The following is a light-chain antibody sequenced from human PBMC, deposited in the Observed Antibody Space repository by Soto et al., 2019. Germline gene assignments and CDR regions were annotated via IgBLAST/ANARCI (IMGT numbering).Light chain of an antibody. J-gene: IGLJ2*01. V-gene: IGLV1-47*01. CDR3: AAWDDSLSGHVV. Sequence: QAVVTQPPSASGTPGQRVTISCSGSSSNIGSNYVYWYQQRPGTAPKLLIYRNNQRPSGVPDRFSGSKSGTSASLAISGLRSEDESDYYCAAWDDSLSGHVVFGGGTKVTVL. CDR2: RNN. CDR1: SSNIGSNY.